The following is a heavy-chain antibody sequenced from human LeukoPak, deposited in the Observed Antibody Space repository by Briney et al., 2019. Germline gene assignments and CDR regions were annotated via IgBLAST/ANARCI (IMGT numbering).Heavy chain of an antibody. CDR3: AAYIQRPSGMDV. Sequence: GPSQRLFCALSRLTFTDYRIISVRHAPEQRLVWVAVIAGAGDVKQYADSVKGRFTISTDNSKNTVYLQMNSLRAEDTALYFCAAYIQRPSGMDVWGHGTTVTVSS. CDR2: IAGAGDVK. V-gene: IGHV3-23*01. CDR1: RLTFTDYR. D-gene: IGHD2-15*01. J-gene: IGHJ6*02.